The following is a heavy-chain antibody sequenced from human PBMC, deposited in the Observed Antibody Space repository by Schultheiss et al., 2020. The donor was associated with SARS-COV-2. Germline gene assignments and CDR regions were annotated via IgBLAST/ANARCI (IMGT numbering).Heavy chain of an antibody. CDR1: GFTFSGYW. V-gene: IGHV3-7*01. J-gene: IGHJ6*04. Sequence: GGSLRLSCAASGFTFSGYWMSWVRQAPGKGLEWVANIKQDGSEKYYVDSVKGRFTISRDNAKNSLYLQMNSLRAEDTAVYYCASSIGYCTGGVCALWGKGTTVTVSS. CDR2: IKQDGSEK. CDR3: ASSIGYCTGGVCAL. D-gene: IGHD2-8*02.